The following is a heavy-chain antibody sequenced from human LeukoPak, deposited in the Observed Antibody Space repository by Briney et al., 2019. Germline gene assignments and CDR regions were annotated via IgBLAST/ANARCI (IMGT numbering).Heavy chain of an antibody. J-gene: IGHJ4*02. Sequence: GGSLRLSYAASGFSFSSYYMYWVRQAPEKGLVWVSRIRTDGNTAYADSVKGRFTISRDNAKNTLYLQMNSLRAEDTAVYYCVAYNWNYPDYWGQGTLVTVSS. D-gene: IGHD1-20*01. CDR2: IRTDGNT. CDR1: GFSFSSYY. V-gene: IGHV3-74*01. CDR3: VAYNWNYPDY.